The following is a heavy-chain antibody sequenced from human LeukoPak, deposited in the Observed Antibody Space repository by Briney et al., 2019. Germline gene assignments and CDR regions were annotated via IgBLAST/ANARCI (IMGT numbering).Heavy chain of an antibody. V-gene: IGHV3-23*01. J-gene: IGHJ4*02. CDR1: GFTFSNYA. Sequence: PGGSLRLSCAVSGFTFSNYAMSWVRQAPGKGLEWDSAITSSGGDTYNADSVRGRFSISRDNSKNTLYLQMNSLRAEDTAVYFCAKADYNDYAFDNWGQGTLVTVSA. CDR3: AKADYNDYAFDN. D-gene: IGHD4-11*01. CDR2: ITSSGGDT.